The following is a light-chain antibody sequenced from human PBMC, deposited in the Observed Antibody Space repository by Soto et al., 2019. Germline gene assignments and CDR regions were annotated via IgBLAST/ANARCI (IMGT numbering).Light chain of an antibody. CDR3: AAWDDSLNGQVV. Sequence: QSVLTQPPSASGTPGQRVTISCSGSSSNIGSNTVNWYQQLPGTAPKLLIYSNNQRPSGVHDRFSGSKSGTSASLAISGLQSEDEADYYCAAWDDSLNGQVVFGGGTKLTVL. J-gene: IGLJ2*01. CDR2: SNN. CDR1: SSNIGSNT. V-gene: IGLV1-44*01.